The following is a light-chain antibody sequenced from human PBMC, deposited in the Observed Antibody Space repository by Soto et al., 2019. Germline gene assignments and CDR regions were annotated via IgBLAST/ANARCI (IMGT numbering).Light chain of an antibody. V-gene: IGKV1-5*01. Sequence: IQMTQSPSTLAASGGATVTITCRASQTISVSFVWYQQNPGKAPNLLIYDASTLQEGVPSRFSGSGSGKEFPITVTSFQPDDFTTYFCQQYDKYSTFGQGTKGDIK. CDR2: DAS. J-gene: IGKJ1*01. CDR3: QQYDKYST. CDR1: QTISVS.